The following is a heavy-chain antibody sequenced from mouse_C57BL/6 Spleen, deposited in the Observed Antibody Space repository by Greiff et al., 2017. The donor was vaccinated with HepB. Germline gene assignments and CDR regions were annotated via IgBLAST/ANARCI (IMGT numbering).Heavy chain of an antibody. CDR1: GFNIKDDY. J-gene: IGHJ2*01. Sequence: EVQLQQSGAELVRPGASVKLSCTASGFNIKDDYMHWVKQRPEQGLEWIGWIDPENGDTEYASKFQGKATITAETSSNTAYLQLSSLTSEDTAVYYCTRFSSGYGGFDYWGQGTTLTVSS. V-gene: IGHV14-4*01. D-gene: IGHD2-2*01. CDR2: IDPENGDT. CDR3: TRFSSGYGGFDY.